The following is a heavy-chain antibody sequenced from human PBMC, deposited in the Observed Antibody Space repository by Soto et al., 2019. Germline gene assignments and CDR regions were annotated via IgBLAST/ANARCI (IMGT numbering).Heavy chain of an antibody. V-gene: IGHV3-33*01. CDR1: GFSFSSYG. J-gene: IGHJ4*02. D-gene: IGHD6-19*01. CDR2: IWYDGSNK. Sequence: VGSLRLSCAASGFSFSSYGMHWVRQAPGKGLEWVAIIWYDGSNKVYADSVKGRFTISRDNPKSTVFLQMNSLRAEDTAVYYCARDASGIFDFWGQGTLVTVSS. CDR3: ARDASGIFDF.